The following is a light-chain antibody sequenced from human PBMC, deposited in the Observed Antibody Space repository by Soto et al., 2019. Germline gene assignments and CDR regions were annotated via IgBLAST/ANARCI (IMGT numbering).Light chain of an antibody. J-gene: IGLJ1*01. CDR2: EVS. CDR3: SSYTTGSTLYV. Sequence: QSAVTQPASVSGSPGQSITISCTGSSNDIGAYKYVSWYQQYPGKAPKLIIFEVSNRPSGVSNRFSGSKSGNTASLTIAGLQAEDEADYHCSSYTTGSTLYVFGGGTKV. V-gene: IGLV2-14*01. CDR1: SNDIGAYKY.